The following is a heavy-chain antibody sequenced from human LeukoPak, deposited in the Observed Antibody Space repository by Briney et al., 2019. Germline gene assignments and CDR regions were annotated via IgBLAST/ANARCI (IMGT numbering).Heavy chain of an antibody. CDR2: IYYSGST. D-gene: IGHD6-13*01. J-gene: IGHJ3*02. CDR1: GGSISSYY. Sequence: PSETLSLTCTVSGGSISSYYWSWIRQPPGKGLEWIEYIYYSGSTNYNPSLKSRVTISVVTSKNQFSLKLSSVTAADTAVYYCAGYSSSWTYAFVIWGQGTMVTVSS. V-gene: IGHV4-59*01. CDR3: AGYSSSWTYAFVI.